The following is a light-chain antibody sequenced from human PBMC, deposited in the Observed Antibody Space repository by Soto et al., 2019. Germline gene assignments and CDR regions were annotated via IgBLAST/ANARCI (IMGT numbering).Light chain of an antibody. V-gene: IGKV3-20*01. CDR3: QQYGNSPIT. CDR1: QSVTSSY. Sequence: EIVLTQSPGTLSLSPGDRATLSCRASQSVTSSYLAWYQQKPGQAPRLLIYCASSRATGIPDRFSGSGSGTDFTLTISRLEPEDFAVYYCQQYGNSPITFGQGTRLEIK. J-gene: IGKJ5*01. CDR2: CAS.